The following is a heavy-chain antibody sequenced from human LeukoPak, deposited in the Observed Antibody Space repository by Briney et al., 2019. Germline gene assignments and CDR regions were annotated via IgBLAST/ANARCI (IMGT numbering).Heavy chain of an antibody. J-gene: IGHJ5*02. CDR3: AKDFEYSSSGWFDP. Sequence: PGRSLRLSCAASGFTFSSYGMHWARQAPGKGLEWVAVISYDGSNKYYADSVKGRITISRDNSKNTLYLQMNSLRAEDTAVYYCAKDFEYSSSGWFDPWGQGTLVTVSS. D-gene: IGHD6-6*01. V-gene: IGHV3-30*18. CDR1: GFTFSSYG. CDR2: ISYDGSNK.